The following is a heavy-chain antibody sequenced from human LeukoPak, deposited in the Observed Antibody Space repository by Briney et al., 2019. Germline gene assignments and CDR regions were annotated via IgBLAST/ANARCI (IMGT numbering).Heavy chain of an antibody. CDR2: IYYSGST. D-gene: IGHD2-8*01. CDR3: ARDWRYCTNGVCYYHYFDY. J-gene: IGHJ4*02. CDR1: GGSISSYY. Sequence: SETLSLTCTVSGGSISSYYWSWIRQPPGKGLEWIGYIYYSGSTNYNPSLKSRVTISVDTSKNQFSLKLRSVTAADTAVYYCARDWRYCTNGVCYYHYFDYWGQGTLVTVSS. V-gene: IGHV4-59*12.